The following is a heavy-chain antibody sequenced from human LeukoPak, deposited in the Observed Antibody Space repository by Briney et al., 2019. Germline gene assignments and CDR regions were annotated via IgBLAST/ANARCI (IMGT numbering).Heavy chain of an antibody. CDR2: IKQDGSEK. Sequence: GGSLRLSCAASGFTFNNNWMIWVRQAPGKGLEWVTTIKQDGSEKYYVDSVKGRFTVSRDNAKDTLYLQMSSLRAEDTAMYYCARDQMSTSYYPTYIDYWGQGTLVTVSS. D-gene: IGHD2-2*01. CDR3: ARDQMSTSYYPTYIDY. CDR1: GFTFNNNW. J-gene: IGHJ4*02. V-gene: IGHV3-7*01.